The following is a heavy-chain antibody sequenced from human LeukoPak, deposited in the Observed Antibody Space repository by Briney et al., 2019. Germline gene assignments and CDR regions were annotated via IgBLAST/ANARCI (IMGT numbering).Heavy chain of an antibody. V-gene: IGHV3-21*01. CDR2: ISSSSSYI. Sequence: GGSLRLSCAASGFTFSSYSMNWVRQAPGKGLEWVSSISSSSSYIYYADSVKGRFTISRDNAKNSLYLQMNSLRVEDTAVYYCAKYPGVGAAGPYSYYDYWGQGTLVTVST. D-gene: IGHD6-13*01. CDR1: GFTFSSYS. J-gene: IGHJ4*02. CDR3: AKYPGVGAAGPYSYYDY.